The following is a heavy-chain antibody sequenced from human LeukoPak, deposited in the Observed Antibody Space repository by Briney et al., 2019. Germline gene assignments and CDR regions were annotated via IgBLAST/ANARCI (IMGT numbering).Heavy chain of an antibody. V-gene: IGHV4-34*01. CDR2: INHSGST. CDR1: GGSFSGYY. CDR3: AGRGVGYSSSWASFDY. D-gene: IGHD6-13*01. J-gene: IGHJ4*02. Sequence: QPSETLSLTCAVYGGSFSGYYWSWIRQPPGKGLEWIGEINHSGSTNYNPSLKSRVTISVDTSKNQFSLKLSSVTAADTAVYYCAGRGVGYSSSWASFDYWGQGTLVTVSS.